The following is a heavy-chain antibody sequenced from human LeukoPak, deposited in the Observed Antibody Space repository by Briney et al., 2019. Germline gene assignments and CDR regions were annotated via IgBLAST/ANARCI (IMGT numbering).Heavy chain of an antibody. CDR2: IYYSGCT. V-gene: IGHV4-39*01. D-gene: IGHD3-22*01. Sequence: SETLSLTCTVSGGSISSSTYYWGWIRQPPGKGLEWIGSIYYSGCTYYNPSLESRVTISVDTSRNEFSLRLSAVTAAAPALYYCARPTSGYYDSSGPQGSAFAIWGQETMVIVSS. J-gene: IGHJ3*02. CDR3: ARPTSGYYDSSGPQGSAFAI. CDR1: GGSISSSTYY.